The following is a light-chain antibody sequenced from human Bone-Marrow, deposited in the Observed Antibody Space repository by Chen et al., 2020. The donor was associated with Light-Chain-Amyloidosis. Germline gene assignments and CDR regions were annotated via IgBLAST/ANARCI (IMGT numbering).Light chain of an antibody. CDR3: QQTFITPWT. CDR2: AAS. V-gene: IGKV1-39*01. Sequence: IQMTQSPSSLSASVGDRVTITCRASQSISSYLNWYRQEPGKAPKLLIWAASSLHSGVPSRFRGSGSWTDFALSITSLQPEDFATYYCQQTFITPWTFGQGTRVEI. CDR1: QSISSY. J-gene: IGKJ1*01.